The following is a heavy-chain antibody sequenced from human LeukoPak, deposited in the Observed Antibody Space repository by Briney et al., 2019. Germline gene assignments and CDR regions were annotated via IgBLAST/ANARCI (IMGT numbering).Heavy chain of an antibody. D-gene: IGHD2-2*01. Sequence: VASLKDSSKASGDTFTGYYMHWVRQAPGQGVEWMGWINPNSGGTNYAQKFQGRVTMTRDTSISTAYMELSRLRSDDTAVYYCARGAGGGTRFMDVWGQGTTVTVSS. CDR3: ARGAGGGTRFMDV. CDR2: INPNSGGT. V-gene: IGHV1-2*02. CDR1: GDTFTGYY. J-gene: IGHJ6*02.